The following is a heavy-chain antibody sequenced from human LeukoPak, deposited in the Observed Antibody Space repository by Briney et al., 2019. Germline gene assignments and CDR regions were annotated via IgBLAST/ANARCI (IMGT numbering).Heavy chain of an antibody. J-gene: IGHJ3*02. CDR3: ARVGSDYDFWSGYYGGPFDI. V-gene: IGHV1-18*04. D-gene: IGHD3-3*01. CDR1: GYSFTSYW. CDR2: ISAYNGNT. Sequence: GESLKISCKGSGYSFTSYWIGWVRQAPGQGLEWMGWISAYNGNTNYAQKLQGRVTMTTDTSTSTAYMELRSLRSDDTAVYYCARVGSDYDFWSGYYGGPFDIWGQGTMVTVSS.